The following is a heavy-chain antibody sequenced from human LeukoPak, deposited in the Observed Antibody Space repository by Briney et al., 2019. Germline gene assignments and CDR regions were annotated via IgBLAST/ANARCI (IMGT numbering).Heavy chain of an antibody. Sequence: GGSLRLSCAASGFTFSSYAMSWVRQAPGKGLEWVSAISGSGGSTYYADSVKGRFTISRDNSKNTLYLQMNSLRGEDTAVYYCAKARGYYDILTGYYGGGYYFDYWGQGTLITVSS. D-gene: IGHD3-9*01. J-gene: IGHJ4*02. CDR1: GFTFSSYA. V-gene: IGHV3-23*01. CDR2: ISGSGGST. CDR3: AKARGYYDILTGYYGGGYYFDY.